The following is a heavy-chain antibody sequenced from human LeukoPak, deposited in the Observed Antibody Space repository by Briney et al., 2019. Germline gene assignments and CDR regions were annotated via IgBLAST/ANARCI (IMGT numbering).Heavy chain of an antibody. CDR1: GGSISIYY. Sequence: SETLSPTCTVSGGSISIYYGGWIRHPAGKGLEWIGRIYTSGSTNYNPSLKSRGTMSVDTSKNQFSLKLSSVTAADTAVYYCAREAGYQLLFYWFDPWGLGTLVTVSS. J-gene: IGHJ5*02. CDR2: IYTSGST. V-gene: IGHV4-4*07. CDR3: AREAGYQLLFYWFDP. D-gene: IGHD2-2*01.